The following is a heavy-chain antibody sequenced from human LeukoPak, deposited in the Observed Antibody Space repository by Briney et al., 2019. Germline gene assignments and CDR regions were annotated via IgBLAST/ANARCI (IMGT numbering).Heavy chain of an antibody. CDR1: GGSISSYY. Sequence: SSETLSLTCTVSGGSISSYYWSWIRQPPGKGLEWIGYIYYSGSTNYNPSLKSRVTISVDTSKNQFSLKLSSVTAADTAVYYCARHGKAVAGPQFYYYYYGMDVWDQGTTVTVSS. V-gene: IGHV4-59*08. J-gene: IGHJ6*02. CDR3: ARHGKAVAGPQFYYYYYGMDV. D-gene: IGHD6-19*01. CDR2: IYYSGST.